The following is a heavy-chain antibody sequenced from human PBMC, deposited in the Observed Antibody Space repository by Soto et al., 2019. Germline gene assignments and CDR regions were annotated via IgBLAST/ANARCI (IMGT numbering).Heavy chain of an antibody. CDR1: GVTCIGYG. D-gene: IGHD4-4*01. CDR3: VTRSRGLQSSPPRLDS. CDR2: ISGSGSTT. Sequence: GGSLRHSCAASGVTCIGYGMSWVRQAPGTGLEWVSAISGSGSTTYYADSVKGRFTISRDDSKNILFLQMNSLRAEDTAVYYCVTRSRGLQSSPPRLDSWGQGTLVTVSS. J-gene: IGHJ4*02. V-gene: IGHV3-23*01.